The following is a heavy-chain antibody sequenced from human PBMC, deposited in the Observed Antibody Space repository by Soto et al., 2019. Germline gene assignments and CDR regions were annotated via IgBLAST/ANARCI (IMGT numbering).Heavy chain of an antibody. CDR1: GFNFRSES. D-gene: IGHD2-2*01. CDR3: ARGFGTSWFFL. V-gene: IGHV3-48*01. J-gene: IGHJ5*02. Sequence: EVQLVESGGGLVQPGGSLRLSCVVSGFNFRSESMTWVRQAPGKGPEWVSYINSGSSVMRYADSVKGRFTVFRDNGRDSLYLQMSGLRAEDSAVYYCARGFGTSWFFLWGQGTIVTVSS. CDR2: INSGSSVM.